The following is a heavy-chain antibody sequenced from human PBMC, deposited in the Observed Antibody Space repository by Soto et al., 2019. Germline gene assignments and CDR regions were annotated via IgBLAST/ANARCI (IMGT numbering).Heavy chain of an antibody. Sequence: GGSLRLSCAASGFTFSDYYMSWIRQAPGKGLEWVSYISSSGSTIYYADSVKGRFTISRDNAKNSLYLPMNSLRAEDTAVYYCARAREVFYCSGGSCSYYYYGMDVWGQGTTVTVSS. CDR1: GFTFSDYY. J-gene: IGHJ6*02. V-gene: IGHV3-11*01. CDR2: ISSSGSTI. CDR3: ARAREVFYCSGGSCSYYYYGMDV. D-gene: IGHD2-15*01.